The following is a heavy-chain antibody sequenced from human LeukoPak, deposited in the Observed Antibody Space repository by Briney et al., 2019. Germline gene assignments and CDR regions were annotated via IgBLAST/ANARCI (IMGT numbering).Heavy chain of an antibody. CDR3: ARSRGMRCPSDY. V-gene: IGHV3-21*01. CDR1: GFTFSSYS. D-gene: IGHD5-24*01. CDR2: ISSSSSYI. Sequence: NPGGSLRLSCAASGFTFSSYSMNWVRQAPGKGLEWVSSISSSSSYIYYADSAKGRFTISRDNAKNSLYLQMNSLRAEDTAVYYCARSRGMRCPSDYWGQGTLVTVSS. J-gene: IGHJ4*02.